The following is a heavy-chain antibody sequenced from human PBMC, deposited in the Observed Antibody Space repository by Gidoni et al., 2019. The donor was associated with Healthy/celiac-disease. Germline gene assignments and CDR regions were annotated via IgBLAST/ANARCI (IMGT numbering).Heavy chain of an antibody. D-gene: IGHD3-10*01. J-gene: IGHJ4*02. CDR2: ISYDGSNK. V-gene: IGHV3-30-3*01. CDR3: ARDLGVRGVISVLYYFDY. Sequence: QVQLVASGGGVVQPGRSLRLSCAASGFTFSSYAMHWVRQAPGKGLEWVAVISYDGSNKYYADSVKGRFTISRDNSKNTLYLQMNSLRAEDTAVYYCARDLGVRGVISVLYYFDYWGQGTLVTVSS. CDR1: GFTFSSYA.